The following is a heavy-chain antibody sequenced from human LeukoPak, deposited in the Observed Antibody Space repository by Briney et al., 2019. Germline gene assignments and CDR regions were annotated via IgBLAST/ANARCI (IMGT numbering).Heavy chain of an antibody. V-gene: IGHV3-23*01. CDR1: GFTFSSYA. J-gene: IGHJ6*02. CDR2: ISGSGGST. CDR3: AKRSAMVLDYYYYYGMDV. Sequence: QSGGSLRLSCAASGFTFSSYAMSSVRQAPGKGLEWVSAISGSGGSTYYADSVKGRFTISRDNSKNTLYLQMNSLRAEDTAVYYCAKRSAMVLDYYYYYGMDVWGQGTTVTVSS. D-gene: IGHD5-18*01.